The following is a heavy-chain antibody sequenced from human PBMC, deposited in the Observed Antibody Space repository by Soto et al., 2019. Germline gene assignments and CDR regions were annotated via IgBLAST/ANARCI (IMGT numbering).Heavy chain of an antibody. J-gene: IGHJ4*02. V-gene: IGHV3-30*03. CDR2: VSYDGSNK. CDR3: ASNSGYDFDY. CDR1: GFTFRSYG. Sequence: GGSRRLSCEASGFTFRSYGMHWVRQAPGKGLEWVAVVSYDGSNKLYAASVKDRFIISXXXSXXTXXLXXNXXRAEDTALYYCASNSGYDFDYWGQGTLVTVSS. D-gene: IGHD5-12*01.